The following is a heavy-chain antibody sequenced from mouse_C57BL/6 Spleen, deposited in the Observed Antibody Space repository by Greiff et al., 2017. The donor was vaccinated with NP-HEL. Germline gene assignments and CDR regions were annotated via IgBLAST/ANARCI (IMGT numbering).Heavy chain of an antibody. D-gene: IGHD1-1*01. CDR2: INYDGSST. Sequence: EVKLMESEGGLVQPGSSMKLSCTASGFTFSDYYMAWVRQVPEKGLEWVANINYDGSSTYYLDSLKSRFIISRDNAKNILYLQMSSLKSEDTATYYCARGYGSSYFDVWGTGTTVTVSS. J-gene: IGHJ1*03. CDR3: ARGYGSSYFDV. CDR1: GFTFSDYY. V-gene: IGHV5-16*01.